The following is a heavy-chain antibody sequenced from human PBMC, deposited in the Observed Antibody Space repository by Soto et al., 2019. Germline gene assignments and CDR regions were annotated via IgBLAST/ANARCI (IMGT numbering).Heavy chain of an antibody. J-gene: IGHJ6*02. Sequence: PGGSLRLSCAASGFTFDDYAMHWVRQAPGKGLEWVSGINWNSGSIGYADSVKGRFTISRDNAKTSLYLQMNSLRAEDTALYYCAKDRGSGSYAANYYYSGMDVCGQGTTVTVSS. V-gene: IGHV3-9*01. CDR3: AKDRGSGSYAANYYYSGMDV. CDR2: INWNSGSI. D-gene: IGHD3-10*01. CDR1: GFTFDDYA.